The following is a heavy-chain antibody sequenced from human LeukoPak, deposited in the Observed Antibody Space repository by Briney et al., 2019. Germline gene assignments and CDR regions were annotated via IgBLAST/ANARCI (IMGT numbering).Heavy chain of an antibody. J-gene: IGHJ3*02. CDR2: IYSGGST. V-gene: IGHV3-66*02. D-gene: IGHD4-17*01. CDR1: GFTVSSNY. CDR3: ARGYGDYEPDAFDI. Sequence: GRSLRLSCAASGFTVSSNYMSWVRQAPGKGLEWVSVIYSGGSTYYADSVKGRFTISRDNSKNTLYLQMNSLRAEDTAVYYCARGYGDYEPDAFDIWGQGTMVTVSS.